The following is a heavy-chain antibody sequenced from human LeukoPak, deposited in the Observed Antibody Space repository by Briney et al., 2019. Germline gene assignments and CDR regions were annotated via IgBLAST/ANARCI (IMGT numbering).Heavy chain of an antibody. V-gene: IGHV4-61*01. Sequence: PSETLSLTCSVSGYSFTSGHYWGWIRQPPGKGLEWIGYIYYSGSTNYNPSLKSRVTISVDTSKNQFSLKLSSVTAADTAVYYCASSSWYAYFQHWGQGTLVTVSS. CDR1: GYSFTSGHY. J-gene: IGHJ1*01. D-gene: IGHD6-13*01. CDR2: IYYSGST. CDR3: ASSSWYAYFQH.